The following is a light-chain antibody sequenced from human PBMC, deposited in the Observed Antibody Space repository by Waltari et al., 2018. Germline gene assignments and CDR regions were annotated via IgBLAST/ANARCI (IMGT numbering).Light chain of an antibody. CDR3: QKYGTLPAT. CDR1: QSVSQY. J-gene: IGKJ1*01. V-gene: IGKV3-20*01. Sequence: EIVLTQSPGTLSLSPGERATLSCRASQSVSQYLAWYQQKPGQAPRLLIYDAATRATGIPDRFSGSGWGTDFSLTISRLEPEDFAVYYCQKYGTLPATFGQGTKVQ. CDR2: DAA.